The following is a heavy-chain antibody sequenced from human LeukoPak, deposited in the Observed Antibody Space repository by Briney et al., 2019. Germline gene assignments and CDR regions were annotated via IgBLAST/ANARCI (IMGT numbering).Heavy chain of an antibody. Sequence: PGGSLRLSCAASGFTFEDYGMSWVRQAPGKGLEWVSGINWNGGSTDYADSVKGRFTISRDNSKNTLYLQMNSLRAEDTAVYYCASFPPYMVRTDAFDIWGQGTVVTVSS. D-gene: IGHD3-10*01. CDR3: ASFPPYMVRTDAFDI. CDR1: GFTFEDYG. J-gene: IGHJ3*02. CDR2: INWNGGST. V-gene: IGHV3-20*04.